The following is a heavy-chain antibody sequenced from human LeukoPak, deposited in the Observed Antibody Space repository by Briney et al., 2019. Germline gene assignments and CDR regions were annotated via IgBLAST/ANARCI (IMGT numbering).Heavy chain of an antibody. D-gene: IGHD2-2*01. CDR2: IYYSGST. V-gene: IGHV4-59*08. CDR3: ARGGRYQLLETDY. CDR1: GGSISSYY. Sequence: SETLSLTCTVSGGSISSYYWSWIRQPPGKGLEWIGYIYYSGSTYYNPSLKSRVTISVDTSKNQFSLKLSSVTAADTAVYYCARGGRYQLLETDYWGQGTLVTVSS. J-gene: IGHJ4*02.